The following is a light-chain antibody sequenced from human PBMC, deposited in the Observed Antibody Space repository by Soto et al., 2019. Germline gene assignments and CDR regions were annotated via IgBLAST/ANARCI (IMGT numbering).Light chain of an antibody. CDR3: QTWDTGLV. J-gene: IGLJ2*01. CDR2: FNGDGSL. CDR1: SGHSSYV. Sequence: QPVLTQSPSASASLGASVKLTCTLSSGHSSYVIAWHQQQPEKGPRFLMKFNGDGSLSKGDGIPDRFSGSSSGAERYLTISSLQSEDEADYYCQTWDTGLVFGGGTKLTVL. V-gene: IGLV4-69*01.